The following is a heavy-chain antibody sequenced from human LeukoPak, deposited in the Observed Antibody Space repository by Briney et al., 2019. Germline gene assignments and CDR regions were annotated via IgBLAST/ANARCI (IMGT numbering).Heavy chain of an antibody. D-gene: IGHD6-19*01. CDR3: TRKTDSSGWYPYFDL. J-gene: IGHJ2*01. CDR1: RGSISSSSYY. Sequence: SETLSLTCTVSRGSISSSSYYWDWIRQPPGKGLEWFGSIYYSGSTYYNPSLKSRVTISVDTSKNQFSLKLSSVTAADTAVYYCTRKTDSSGWYPYFDLWGRGTLVTVSS. V-gene: IGHV4-39*01. CDR2: IYYSGST.